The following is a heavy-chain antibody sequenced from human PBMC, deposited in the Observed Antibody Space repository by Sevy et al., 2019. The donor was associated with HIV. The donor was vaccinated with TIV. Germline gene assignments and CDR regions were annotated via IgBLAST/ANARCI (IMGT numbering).Heavy chain of an antibody. CDR2: IYSGGSP. CDR1: GFTVSSNY. D-gene: IGHD3-22*01. Sequence: LSLTCAASGFTVSSNYMSWVRQAPGKGLEWVSVIYSGGSPYYADSVKGRFTISRDNSKNTLYLQMNSLRAEDTAVYYCARERHSSGYYGYFDYWGQGTLVTVSS. V-gene: IGHV3-53*01. J-gene: IGHJ4*02. CDR3: ARERHSSGYYGYFDY.